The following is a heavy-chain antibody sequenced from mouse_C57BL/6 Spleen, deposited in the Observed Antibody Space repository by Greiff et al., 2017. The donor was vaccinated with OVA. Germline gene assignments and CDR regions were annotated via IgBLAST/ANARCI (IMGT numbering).Heavy chain of an antibody. J-gene: IGHJ2*01. D-gene: IGHD1-1*01. CDR3: ARSDYGTPYYFDY. Sequence: QVQLQQPGAGLVKPGASVKLSCKASGYTFTSYWMPWVRQRPGQGLEWIGMIHPNSGSTNYNEKFKSKGTLTVDKSSSTAYMQLSSLTSEDSAVYYCARSDYGTPYYFDYWGQGTTLTVSS. CDR1: GYTFTSYW. V-gene: IGHV1-64*01. CDR2: IHPNSGST.